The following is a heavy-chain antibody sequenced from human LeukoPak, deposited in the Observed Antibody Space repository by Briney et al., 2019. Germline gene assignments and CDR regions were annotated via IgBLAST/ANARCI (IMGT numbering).Heavy chain of an antibody. Sequence: GGSLRLSCAASGFTFSSYSMTWVRQAPGKGLEWVSSISSSSSYIFYADSVKGRFTISRDNAENSLYLQMNSLRAEDTAVYYCARYYYDSSPLIAYWGQGTQVTVSS. CDR2: ISSSSSYI. V-gene: IGHV3-21*01. CDR1: GFTFSSYS. D-gene: IGHD3-22*01. CDR3: ARYYYDSSPLIAY. J-gene: IGHJ4*02.